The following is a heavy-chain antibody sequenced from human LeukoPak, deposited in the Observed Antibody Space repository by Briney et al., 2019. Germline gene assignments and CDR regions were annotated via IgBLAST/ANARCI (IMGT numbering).Heavy chain of an antibody. D-gene: IGHD3-22*01. CDR3: AKGLTYYYDSSGYYYVDAFDI. CDR1: GFTFSSYA. Sequence: QAGGSLRLSCAASGFTFSSYAMSWVRQAPGKGPEWVSAISGSGGSTYYADSVKGRFTISRDNSKNTLYLQMNSLRAEDTAVYYCAKGLTYYYDSSGYYYVDAFDIWGQGTMVTVSS. J-gene: IGHJ3*02. CDR2: ISGSGGST. V-gene: IGHV3-23*01.